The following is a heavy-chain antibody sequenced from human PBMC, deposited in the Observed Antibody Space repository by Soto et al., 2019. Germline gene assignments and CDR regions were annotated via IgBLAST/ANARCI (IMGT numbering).Heavy chain of an antibody. V-gene: IGHV3-15*07. CDR2: IKSKTDGGTT. D-gene: IGHD3-3*01. J-gene: IGHJ6*02. Sequence: GGSMRLSCAASGFTFSNAWMNWVRQTPGKGLEWVGRIKSKTDGGTTDYAAPVKGRFTISRDDSKNTLYLQMNSLKTEDTAVNYCTTAIRFLEWLYGMDVWGQGTTVTVSS. CDR1: GFTFSNAW. CDR3: TTAIRFLEWLYGMDV.